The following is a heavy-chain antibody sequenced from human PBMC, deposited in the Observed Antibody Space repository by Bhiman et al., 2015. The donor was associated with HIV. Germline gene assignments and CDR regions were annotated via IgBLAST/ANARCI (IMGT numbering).Heavy chain of an antibody. CDR2: ISSSGTYI. V-gene: IGHV3-21*01. CDR1: GFTFNSYS. CDR3: ARRDSGSLSFDI. J-gene: IGHJ3*02. Sequence: EVQLVESGGGLVKPGGSLRLSCAASGFTFNSYSMNWVRQAPGKGLEWVASISSSGTYIYYADSVKGRFTISRDNAKNSLYLQMNSLRAEDTAVYYCARRDSGSLSFDIWGQGTMVSVSS. D-gene: IGHD1-26*01.